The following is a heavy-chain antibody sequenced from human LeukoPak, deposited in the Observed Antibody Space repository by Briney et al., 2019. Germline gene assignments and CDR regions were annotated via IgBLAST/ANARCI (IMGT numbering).Heavy chain of an antibody. D-gene: IGHD1-26*01. CDR2: IYQSGST. V-gene: IGHV4-38-2*01. CDR3: ARARYSGRDPTYNYFEY. CDR1: GYSISSGYY. J-gene: IGHJ4*02. Sequence: SETLSLTCVVSGYSISSGYYWGWIRQPPGKGLEWIGSIYQSGSTYYNPSLKSRVTILVDTSKNQFSLKLRSVTAADTAVYYCARARYSGRDPTYNYFEYWGQGALVTVSS.